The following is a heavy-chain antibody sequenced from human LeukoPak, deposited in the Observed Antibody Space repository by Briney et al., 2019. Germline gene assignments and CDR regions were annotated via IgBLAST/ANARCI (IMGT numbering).Heavy chain of an antibody. V-gene: IGHV3-21*01. CDR1: GFTFSRNS. Sequence: GGSLRLSCAASGFTFSRNSMNWVSQAPGKGLEWVSSISSSSNYIYYADAVKGRFTISRDNAKNSLYLQMNSLRAEDTAVYYCAREVYSSGWNPFDYWGQGTLVTVSS. CDR2: ISSSSNYI. CDR3: AREVYSSGWNPFDY. J-gene: IGHJ4*02. D-gene: IGHD6-19*01.